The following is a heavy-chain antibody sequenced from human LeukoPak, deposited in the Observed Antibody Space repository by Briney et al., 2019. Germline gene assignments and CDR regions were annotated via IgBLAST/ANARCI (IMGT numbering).Heavy chain of an antibody. CDR3: AQDYDIFPDAFDI. CDR1: GFTFSDYY. CDR2: ISSSGSTI. Sequence: PGGSLRLSCAASGFTFSDYYMSWIRQAPGKGLEWVSYISSSGSTIYYADSVKGRFTISRDNAKNSLYLQMNSLRAEDTAVYYCAQDYDIFPDAFDIWGHGTMVTVSS. V-gene: IGHV3-11*04. D-gene: IGHD3-9*01. J-gene: IGHJ3*02.